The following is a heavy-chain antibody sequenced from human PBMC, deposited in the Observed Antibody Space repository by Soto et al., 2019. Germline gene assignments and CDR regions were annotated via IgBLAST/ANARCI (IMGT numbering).Heavy chain of an antibody. CDR3: AKSRYSDSSGDFYDY. Sequence: VQLQESGPGLVKPSQTLALTCTVSGGSISNNDYYWSWIRQAPGKGLEWVSGIGGSGRTTYYADSVKGRFTISRDNSNNTLFLQMNSLRAEDTAVYYCAKSRYSDSSGDFYDYWGQGTLVTVSS. J-gene: IGHJ4*02. V-gene: IGHV3-23*01. CDR1: GGSISNNDYY. CDR2: IGGSGRTT. D-gene: IGHD3-22*01.